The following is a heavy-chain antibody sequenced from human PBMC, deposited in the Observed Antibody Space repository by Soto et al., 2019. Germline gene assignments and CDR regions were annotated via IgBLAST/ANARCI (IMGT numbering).Heavy chain of an antibody. CDR3: ERVRIIAVADLDV. CDR1: GGTFSSYA. J-gene: IGHJ6*02. V-gene: IGHV1-69*01. D-gene: IGHD6-19*01. Sequence: QVQLVQSGAEVKKPGSSVEVSCKASGGTFSSYAISWVRQAPGQGLEWMGGIIPFLSTANYAQKFKGRGTITADESTTTAYMELRRLRSEDTAVYYCERVRIIAVADLDVWGQGTTVTVSS. CDR2: IIPFLSTA.